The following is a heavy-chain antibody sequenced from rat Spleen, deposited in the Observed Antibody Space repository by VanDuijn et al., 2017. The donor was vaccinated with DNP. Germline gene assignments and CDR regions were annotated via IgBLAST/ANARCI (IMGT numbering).Heavy chain of an antibody. J-gene: IGHJ4*01. CDR2: IWNTGGT. V-gene: IGHV2-41*01. CDR1: GFSLTSYN. Sequence: QVQLKESGPGLVQPSQTLSLTCTVAGFSLTSYNVHWVRQPPGKGLEWMGVIWNTGGTRYNSALKSRLSISKDTSQSQVFLKMNSLQTEDTATYYCAREADTGYAMDAWGQGTSVTVSS. D-gene: IGHD4-1*01. CDR3: AREADTGYAMDA.